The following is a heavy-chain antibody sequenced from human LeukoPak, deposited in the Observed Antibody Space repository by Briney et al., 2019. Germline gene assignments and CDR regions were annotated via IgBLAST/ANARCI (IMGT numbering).Heavy chain of an antibody. J-gene: IGHJ4*02. Sequence: SETLSLTCAVFGGSFSDFYWSWIRQPPGKGLEWIGEINHSGSTNYNPSLKSRVTISVDTSKNQFSLKLNSVTAADTAVYYCARSVRGYSGLANYWGQGTPVTVSS. V-gene: IGHV4-34*01. CDR1: GGSFSDFY. D-gene: IGHD5-12*01. CDR2: INHSGST. CDR3: ARSVRGYSGLANY.